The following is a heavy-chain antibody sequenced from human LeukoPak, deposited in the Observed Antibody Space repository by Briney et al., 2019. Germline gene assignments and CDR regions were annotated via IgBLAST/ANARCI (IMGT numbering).Heavy chain of an antibody. CDR2: IYPGDSAT. CDR1: GYSFTTYW. J-gene: IGHJ4*02. V-gene: IGHV5-51*01. D-gene: IGHD3-10*01. CDR3: ASTTMVRRVISYFDS. Sequence: GESLKISCKGSGYSFTTYWIGWVGQMPGKDLEWMGIIYPGDSATRYSPSFQAQVTISADKSITTAYLQWSSLNASDTAMYYCASTTMVRRVISYFDSWGQGTVVTVSS.